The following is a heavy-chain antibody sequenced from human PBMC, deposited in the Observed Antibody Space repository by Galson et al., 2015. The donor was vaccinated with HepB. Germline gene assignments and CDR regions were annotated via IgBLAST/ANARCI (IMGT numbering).Heavy chain of an antibody. CDR1: GGSISSYY. Sequence: SETLSLTCTVSGGSISSYYWSWIRQPPGRGLEWIGYIFYSGSTNYNPSLKSRVTISVDASRNNFSLNLTSVTAADTAVYYCARVGRSGWHFDYWGQGTLVTVSS. D-gene: IGHD6-19*01. J-gene: IGHJ4*02. V-gene: IGHV4-59*01. CDR2: IFYSGST. CDR3: ARVGRSGWHFDY.